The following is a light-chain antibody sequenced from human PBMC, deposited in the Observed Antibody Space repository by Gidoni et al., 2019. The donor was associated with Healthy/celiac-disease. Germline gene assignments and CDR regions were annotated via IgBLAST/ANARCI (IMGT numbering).Light chain of an antibody. CDR3: VLYMGSGICV. J-gene: IGLJ3*02. Sequence: QTVVTQEPSFSVSPGGTVTLTCGLSSGTVSTSYYPIWYQQTPGQAPRKLINSTNTRSSGVPDRFSGSILVNKAALTITGAQADDESDYYCVLYMGSGICVFGGGTKLTVL. CDR1: SGTVSTSYY. CDR2: STN. V-gene: IGLV8-61*01.